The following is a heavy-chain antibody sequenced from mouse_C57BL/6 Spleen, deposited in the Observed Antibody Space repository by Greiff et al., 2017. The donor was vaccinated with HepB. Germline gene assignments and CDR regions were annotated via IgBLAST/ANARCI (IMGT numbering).Heavy chain of an antibody. D-gene: IGHD1-1*01. CDR1: GYTFTSYW. CDR2: IDPSDSYT. Sequence: QVQLKQPGAELVMPGASVKLSCKASGYTFTSYWMHWVKQRPGQGLEWIGEIDPSDSYTNYNQKFKGKSTLTVDKSSSTAYMQLSSLTSEDSAVYYCASQAYYGSSPYAMDYWGQGTSVTVSS. V-gene: IGHV1-69*01. J-gene: IGHJ4*01. CDR3: ASQAYYGSSPYAMDY.